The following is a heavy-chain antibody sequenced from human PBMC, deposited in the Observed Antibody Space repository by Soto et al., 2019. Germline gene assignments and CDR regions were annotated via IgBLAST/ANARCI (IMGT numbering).Heavy chain of an antibody. CDR3: AKDPGYSSSWYFPRFDP. Sequence: EVHLLESGGGLVQPGGSLTLSCAASGFTFSSYAMSWVRQAPGKGLEWVSAISGSGGSTYYADSVKGRFTISRDNSKKTLYMQMNSLRAEDTAVYYCAKDPGYSSSWYFPRFDPWGQGTLVTVSS. CDR2: ISGSGGST. CDR1: GFTFSSYA. V-gene: IGHV3-23*01. J-gene: IGHJ5*02. D-gene: IGHD6-13*01.